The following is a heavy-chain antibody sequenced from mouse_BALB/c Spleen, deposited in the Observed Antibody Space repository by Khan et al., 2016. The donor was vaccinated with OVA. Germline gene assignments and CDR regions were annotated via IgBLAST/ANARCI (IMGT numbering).Heavy chain of an antibody. CDR3: TRHGFVAWFTY. CDR2: IDPFSGGT. V-gene: IGHV1S135*01. Sequence: VQLQQSGPELMKPGASVKISCKASGYSFTNYYIHWVIQSHGKSLEWIGYIDPFSGGTTYNQKFKGKATLTVDKSSSTAYIHLSNLTSEDSAVYDCTRHGFVAWFTYWGQGTLVTVSA. CDR1: GYSFTNYY. D-gene: IGHD2-2*01. J-gene: IGHJ3*01.